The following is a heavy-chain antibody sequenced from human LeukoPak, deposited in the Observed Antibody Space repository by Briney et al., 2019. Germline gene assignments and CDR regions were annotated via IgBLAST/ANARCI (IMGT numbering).Heavy chain of an antibody. CDR2: ISWNSGSI. Sequence: GGSLRLSCAASGFTFDDYAMHWVRQAPGKGLEWVSGISWNSGSIGYADSVKGRFTISRDNAKNSLYLQMNSLRAEDTALYYCAKDLDYWGQGTLVTVSS. CDR3: AKDLDY. CDR1: GFTFDDYA. J-gene: IGHJ4*02. V-gene: IGHV3-9*01.